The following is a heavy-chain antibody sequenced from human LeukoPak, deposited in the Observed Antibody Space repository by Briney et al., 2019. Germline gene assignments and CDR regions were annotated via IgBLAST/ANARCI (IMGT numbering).Heavy chain of an antibody. J-gene: IGHJ4*02. Sequence: ASVKVSCKASGYTFTGYYMHWVRQAPGQGHEWMGWINPNSGGTNYAQKFQGRVTMTRDTSISTAYMELSRLRSDDTAVYYCAVRWFGELYPYYWGQGTLVTVSS. CDR2: INPNSGGT. D-gene: IGHD3-10*01. V-gene: IGHV1-2*02. CDR3: AVRWFGELYPYY. CDR1: GYTFTGYY.